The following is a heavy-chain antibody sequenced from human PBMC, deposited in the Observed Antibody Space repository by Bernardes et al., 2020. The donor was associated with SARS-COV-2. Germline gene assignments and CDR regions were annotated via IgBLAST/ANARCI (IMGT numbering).Heavy chain of an antibody. CDR1: GFTFATYE. J-gene: IGHJ5*02. CDR2: ISSSGAAI. D-gene: IGHD2-21*02. V-gene: IGHV3-48*03. Sequence: GGSLRLSCAASGFTFATYEMNWVRQTPGKGLEWISSISSSGAAISYADSVKGRFIISRDNAKNSVSLQMNSLRREDTAIYYCVRGLRRGWFDPWGQGTLVTVSS. CDR3: VRGLRRGWFDP.